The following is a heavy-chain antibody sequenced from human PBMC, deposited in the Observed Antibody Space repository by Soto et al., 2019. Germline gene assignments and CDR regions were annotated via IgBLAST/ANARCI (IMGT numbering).Heavy chain of an antibody. CDR1: EFTFSNYA. Sequence: GGSLRLSCAASEFTFSNYAMSWVRQAPGKGLEWVSAISYGGGTTYYADSVKGRFTISRDNSRNTLYLQMNILRVEDTAVYYCAKNPGYYYDSTGYHFDYWGQGTLVTVSS. V-gene: IGHV3-23*01. D-gene: IGHD3-22*01. CDR3: AKNPGYYYDSTGYHFDY. CDR2: ISYGGGTT. J-gene: IGHJ4*02.